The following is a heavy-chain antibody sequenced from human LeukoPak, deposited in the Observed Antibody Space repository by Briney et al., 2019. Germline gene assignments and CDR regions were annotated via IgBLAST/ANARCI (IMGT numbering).Heavy chain of an antibody. D-gene: IGHD3-22*01. CDR2: MNHSGST. Sequence: SETLSLTCAVYGGSFSGYYWSWIRQPPGKGLEWIGEMNHSGSTNYNPSLKSRVTISVDTSKNQFSLKLSSVTAADTAVYYCARGLPPYYYDSSGYWRRHDAFDIWGQGTMVTVSS. V-gene: IGHV4-34*01. CDR1: GGSFSGYY. J-gene: IGHJ3*02. CDR3: ARGLPPYYYDSSGYWRRHDAFDI.